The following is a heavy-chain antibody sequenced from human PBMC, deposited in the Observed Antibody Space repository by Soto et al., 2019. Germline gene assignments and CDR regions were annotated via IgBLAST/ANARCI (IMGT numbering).Heavy chain of an antibody. CDR2: VYDSAAS. CDR3: ARDTRVSIDS. Sequence: SETLSLTCTVTGGPVSSATYYWSWIRQTPGKGLEWLGYVYDSAASNYNPSLRSRLTISLEASKNQFSLRLTSVTAADTAVYFCARDTRVSIDSWGQGTLVTVSS. CDR1: GGPVSSATYY. V-gene: IGHV4-61*01. D-gene: IGHD2-15*01. J-gene: IGHJ4*02.